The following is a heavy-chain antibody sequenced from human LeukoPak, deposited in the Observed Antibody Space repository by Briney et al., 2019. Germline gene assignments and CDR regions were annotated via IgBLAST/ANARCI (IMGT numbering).Heavy chain of an antibody. D-gene: IGHD1-26*01. CDR2: IISILGIA. CDR3: ARVIVGATGYYFDY. CDR1: GGTFSSYA. J-gene: IGHJ4*02. V-gene: IGHV1-69*04. Sequence: SVKVSCKASGGTFSSYAISWLRQAPRQGLEWMGRIISILGIATYAQKFQGRVTITADKSTSTAYMELSSLRSEDTAVYYCARVIVGATGYYFDYWGQGTLVTVSS.